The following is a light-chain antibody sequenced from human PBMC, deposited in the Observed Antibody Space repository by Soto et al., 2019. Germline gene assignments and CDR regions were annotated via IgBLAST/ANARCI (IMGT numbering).Light chain of an antibody. CDR1: QSVRGY. Sequence: DIVLTQSPATLSLSPGERATLSCRASQSVRGYLAWYQHKPGQAPRLLIYDASNRATGISARFSGSGSGTDFTLTISSLEPEDFAVYYCQQRSNWPGTFGQGTK. CDR2: DAS. V-gene: IGKV3-11*01. CDR3: QQRSNWPGT. J-gene: IGKJ2*01.